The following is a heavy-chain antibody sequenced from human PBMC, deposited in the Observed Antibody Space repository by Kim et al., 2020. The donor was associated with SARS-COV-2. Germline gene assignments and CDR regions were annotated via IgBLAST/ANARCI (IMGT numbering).Heavy chain of an antibody. CDR3: ARQHQLLFWGSDYYCGMDV. Sequence: GGSLRLSCAASGFTVSSNYMSWVRQAPGKGLEWVSVIYSGGSTYYADSVKGRFTISRDNSKNTLYLQMNSLRAEDTAVYYCARQHQLLFWGSDYYCGMDVWGQGTTVTVSS. V-gene: IGHV3-53*01. CDR1: GFTVSSNY. D-gene: IGHD2-2*01. CDR2: IYSGGST. J-gene: IGHJ6*02.